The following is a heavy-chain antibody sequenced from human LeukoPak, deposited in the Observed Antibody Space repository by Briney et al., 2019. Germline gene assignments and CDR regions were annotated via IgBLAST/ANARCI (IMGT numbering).Heavy chain of an antibody. CDR3: ARGDYVSWFDP. D-gene: IGHD4-17*01. J-gene: IGHJ5*02. CDR1: GGSFSGYY. V-gene: IGHV4-34*01. Sequence: SETLSLTCAVYGGSFSGYYWSWIRQPPGKGLEWIGEINHSGSTNYNPSLKSRVTISVDTSKNQFSLKLSSMTAADTAVYYCARGDYVSWFDPWGQGTLVTVSS. CDR2: INHSGST.